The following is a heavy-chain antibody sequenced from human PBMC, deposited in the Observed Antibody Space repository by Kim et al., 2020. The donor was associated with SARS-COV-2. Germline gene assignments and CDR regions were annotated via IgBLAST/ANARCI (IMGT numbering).Heavy chain of an antibody. CDR2: IIPSLDIR. Sequence: SVKVSCKTSGGTFSSTAISWVRQAPGQGLEWMGRIIPSLDIRNYAQRFQGRVTFTTDKATNIAYVELSSLRSEDTAVYYCAREMDYYDRSSSELDSWGQGTLGTVSS. D-gene: IGHD3-22*01. CDR1: GGTFSSTA. V-gene: IGHV1-69*04. J-gene: IGHJ5*01. CDR3: AREMDYYDRSSSELDS.